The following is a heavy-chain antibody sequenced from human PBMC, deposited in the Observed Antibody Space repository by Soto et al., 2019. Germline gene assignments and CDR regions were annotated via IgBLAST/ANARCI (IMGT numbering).Heavy chain of an antibody. J-gene: IGHJ3*02. CDR1: GYTFTSYA. D-gene: IGHD3-22*01. CDR2: INAGNGNT. CDR3: AVANGYYYDSSGYYRRAFDI. V-gene: IGHV1-3*01. Sequence: ASVKVSCKASGYTFTSYAMHWVRQAPGQRLEWMGWINAGNGNTKYSQKFQGRVTITRDTSASTAYMELSSLRSEDTAVYYCAVANGYYYDSSGYYRRAFDIWGQGTMVTVSS.